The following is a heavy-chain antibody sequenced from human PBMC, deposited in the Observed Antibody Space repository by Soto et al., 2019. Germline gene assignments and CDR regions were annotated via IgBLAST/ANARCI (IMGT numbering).Heavy chain of an antibody. CDR1: GGSISSGGYY. J-gene: IGHJ5*02. V-gene: IGHV4-31*03. D-gene: IGHD3-16*01. CDR2: IYYSGST. CDR3: ARDGEGGGDWFDP. Sequence: QVQLQESGPGLVKPSQTLSLTCTVSGGSISSGGYYWSWIRQHPGKGLEWIGYIYYSGSTYYNPSLKSRVTISVDTSRNQFSLKLSSVTAADTAVYYCARDGEGGGDWFDPWGQGTLVTVSS.